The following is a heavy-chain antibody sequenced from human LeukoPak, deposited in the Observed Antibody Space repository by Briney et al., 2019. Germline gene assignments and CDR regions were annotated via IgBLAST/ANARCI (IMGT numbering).Heavy chain of an antibody. CDR1: GFTFSSSA. J-gene: IGHJ4*02. V-gene: IGHV3-73*01. CDR2: VRSKADNYAT. Sequence: GSLRLSCIASGFTFSSSAIHWVRQASGKGLEWVGRVRSKADNYATAYAASVKGRFTISRDDSKNMAYLQLNSLKIEDTAVYYCTRREQRLVNFDFWGQGTLVTVSS. CDR3: TRREQRLVNFDF. D-gene: IGHD6-25*01.